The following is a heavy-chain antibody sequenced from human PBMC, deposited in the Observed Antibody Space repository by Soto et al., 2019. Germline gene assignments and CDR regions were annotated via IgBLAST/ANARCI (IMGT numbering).Heavy chain of an antibody. J-gene: IGHJ6*02. CDR2: INHSGST. V-gene: IGHV4-34*01. Sequence: SETLSLTCAVYGGSFSGYYWSWIRQPPGKGLEWIGEINHSGSTNYNPSLKSRVTISVDTSKNQFSLKLSSVTAADTAVYYCARGLVHPAQQLPRGYGMDVWGQGTTVTVSS. CDR1: GGSFSGYY. CDR3: ARGLVHPAQQLPRGYGMDV. D-gene: IGHD6-13*01.